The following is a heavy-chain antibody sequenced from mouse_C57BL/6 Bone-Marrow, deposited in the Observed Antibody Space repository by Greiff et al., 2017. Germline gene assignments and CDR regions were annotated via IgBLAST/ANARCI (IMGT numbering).Heavy chain of an antibody. D-gene: IGHD1-1*01. CDR3: ARHYGSSYLYDMDY. J-gene: IGHJ4*01. V-gene: IGHV5-16*01. CDR2: INYDGSST. Sequence: EVQLVESEGGLVQPGSSMKLSCTASGFTFSDYYMAWVRQVPEKGLEWVANINYDGSSTYYLDSLKSRFIISRDNATNILYMQMNSLKSKDTATYYCARHYGSSYLYDMDYWGQGTSVTVSS. CDR1: GFTFSDYY.